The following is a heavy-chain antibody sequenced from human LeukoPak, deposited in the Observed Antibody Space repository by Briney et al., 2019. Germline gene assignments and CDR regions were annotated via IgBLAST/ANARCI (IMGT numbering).Heavy chain of an antibody. CDR2: ISYDGTVK. V-gene: IGHV3-30-3*01. CDR3: AKDQGYYDSSGYYLNR. CDR1: GFTFRSYA. D-gene: IGHD3-22*01. Sequence: GGSLRLSCAASGFTFRSYAIHWVRQAPGKGLEWVAFISYDGTVKYYADSVKGRFSISRDNSKNTLSLQMNSLRGDDTAVYYCAKDQGYYDSSGYYLNRWGQGTLVTVSS. J-gene: IGHJ4*02.